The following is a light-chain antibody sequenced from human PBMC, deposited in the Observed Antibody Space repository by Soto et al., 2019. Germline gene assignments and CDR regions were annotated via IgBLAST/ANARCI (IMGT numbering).Light chain of an antibody. V-gene: IGKV3-20*01. Sequence: EIVLTQSPGTLSLSPGERATLSCRASQSVSSNYLAWYQHRPGQAPRLLIYGASSRATGIPDRFSGSGSGTDFTLTISRLEPEDFAVYYCQQYANSPALTFGGGTKVEIK. CDR3: QQYANSPALT. CDR2: GAS. CDR1: QSVSSNY. J-gene: IGKJ4*01.